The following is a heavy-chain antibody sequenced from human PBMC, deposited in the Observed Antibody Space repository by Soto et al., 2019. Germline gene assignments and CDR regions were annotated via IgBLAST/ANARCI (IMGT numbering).Heavy chain of an antibody. CDR2: IYPDDSDT. CDR3: VRVRDGTTGSHALLDY. D-gene: IGHD1-1*01. V-gene: IGHV5-51*01. J-gene: IGHJ4*02. Sequence: GESLKISCKGSGFRFTDYWIAWVRQMPGKGLEWMGIIYPDDSDTRYRPPFQGQVTISADKSISTAHLQWSSLKASDTAPYYCVRVRDGTTGSHALLDYWGQGTLVTVSS. CDR1: GFRFTDYW.